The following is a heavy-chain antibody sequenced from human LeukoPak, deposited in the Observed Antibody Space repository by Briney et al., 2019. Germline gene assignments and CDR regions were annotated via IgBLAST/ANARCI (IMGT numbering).Heavy chain of an antibody. CDR2: ISANGQAT. D-gene: IGHD3-10*01. CDR3: ARVPYNTILYRLAY. J-gene: IGHJ4*02. V-gene: IGHV3-23*01. Sequence: VGSLRLSCAGSGVAFVTHATRGGRQAPGMGLEWVSSISANGQATYYADSVEGRFTISRDNSKNTLYLQLNSLRAEDTATYYCARVPYNTILYRLAYWGQGTLVTVSS. CDR1: GVAFVTHA.